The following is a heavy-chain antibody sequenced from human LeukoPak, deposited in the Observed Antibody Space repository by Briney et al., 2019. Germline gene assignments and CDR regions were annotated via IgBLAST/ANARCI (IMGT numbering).Heavy chain of an antibody. D-gene: IGHD2-2*03. J-gene: IGHJ4*02. CDR2: ISYDGSNK. Sequence: GGSLRLSCAASGFTFSTYGMHWVRQAPGKGLEWVALISYDGSNKYYADSVKGRFTISRDNSKNTLYLEMNSLRAEDTDVYYCAKDQPAGWCSSTSCPPDFDYWGQGTLVTVSS. CDR3: AKDQPAGWCSSTSCPPDFDY. V-gene: IGHV3-30*18. CDR1: GFTFSTYG.